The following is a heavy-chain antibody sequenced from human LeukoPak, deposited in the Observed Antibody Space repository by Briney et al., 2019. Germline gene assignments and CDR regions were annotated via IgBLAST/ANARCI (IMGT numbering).Heavy chain of an antibody. V-gene: IGHV4-39*01. CDR1: GGSIISPSFY. J-gene: IGHJ5*02. Sequence: SETLSLTCTVSGGSIISPSFYWGWIRQTPGKGLVWIGNIYSNGSTSYNPPLRHRVAISIDTSKKEFSLTLTSVTAADTSIYYCVRTIIWYGESPHPQWFDPWGQGTQVTVSS. D-gene: IGHD3-10*01. CDR2: IYSNGST. CDR3: VRTIIWYGESPHPQWFDP.